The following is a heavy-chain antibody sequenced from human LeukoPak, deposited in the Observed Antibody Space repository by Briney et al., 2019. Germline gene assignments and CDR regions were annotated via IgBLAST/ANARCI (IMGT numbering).Heavy chain of an antibody. D-gene: IGHD6-19*01. CDR1: GGSISSGDYY. CDR2: IYYSGST. J-gene: IGHJ4*02. V-gene: IGHV4-30-4*01. CDR3: ARVEGGSGWYYFDY. Sequence: SQTLSLTCTVSGGSISSGDYYWSWLRQPPGKGLEWIGYIYYSGSTYYNPSLKSRVTISVDTSKNQFSLKLSSVTAADTAVYYCARVEGGSGWYYFDYWGQGTLVSVSS.